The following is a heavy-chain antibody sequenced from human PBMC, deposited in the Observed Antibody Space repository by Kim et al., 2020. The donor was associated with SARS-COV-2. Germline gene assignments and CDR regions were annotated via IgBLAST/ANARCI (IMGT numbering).Heavy chain of an antibody. V-gene: IGHV4-61*01. CDR3: ARDGGPPTYGSGSSWFDP. D-gene: IGHD3-10*01. CDR2: IYYSGSS. Sequence: SETLSLTCTVSGGSVSSGSYYWSWIRQPPGKGLEWIGYIYYSGSSNYNPSLRSRVTISVDTSKNQFSLKLSSVTAADTAEYYCARDGGPPTYGSGSSWFDPWGQGTLFTVSS. CDR1: GGSVSSGSYY. J-gene: IGHJ5*02.